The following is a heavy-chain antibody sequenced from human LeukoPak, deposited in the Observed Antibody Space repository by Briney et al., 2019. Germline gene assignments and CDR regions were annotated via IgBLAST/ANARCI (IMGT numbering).Heavy chain of an antibody. CDR3: ATDPGSYYMDV. D-gene: IGHD3-10*01. Sequence: SETLSLTCTVSGGSISRYYWSWIRQPPGKGLEWIGYIYYSGSTNYNPSLKSRVTISVDTSKNQFSLKLSSVTAAGTAVYYCATDPGSYYMDVWGKGTTVTVSS. V-gene: IGHV4-59*01. CDR1: GGSISRYY. J-gene: IGHJ6*03. CDR2: IYYSGST.